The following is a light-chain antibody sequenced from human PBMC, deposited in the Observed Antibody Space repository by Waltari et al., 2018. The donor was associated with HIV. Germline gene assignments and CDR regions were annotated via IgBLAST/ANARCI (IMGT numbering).Light chain of an antibody. J-gene: IGLJ1*01. CDR3: QSYDSSLEV. Sequence: QSVLTQPPSVSGAPGQRVTISCTGSRSTTGAGYAVHWYQQLPGTAPKLLIYGNSNRPSGVPDRFSGSKSGTSASLAITGLQAEDEADYYCQSYDSSLEVFGTGTKVTVL. V-gene: IGLV1-40*01. CDR1: RSTTGAGYA. CDR2: GNS.